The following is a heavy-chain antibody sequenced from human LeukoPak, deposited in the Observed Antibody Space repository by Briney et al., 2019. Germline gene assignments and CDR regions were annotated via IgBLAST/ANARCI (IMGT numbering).Heavy chain of an antibody. D-gene: IGHD5-24*01. CDR3: ARGRDYFDN. Sequence: GGSLRLSCAASGFTFSSYGMHWVRQAPGKGLEWVAVISYDGSNKYYADSVKGRFTISRDNSKNTLYLQMNSLRAEDTAVYYCARGRDYFDNWGQGTLVSVSS. CDR1: GFTFSSYG. V-gene: IGHV3-30*03. CDR2: ISYDGSNK. J-gene: IGHJ4*02.